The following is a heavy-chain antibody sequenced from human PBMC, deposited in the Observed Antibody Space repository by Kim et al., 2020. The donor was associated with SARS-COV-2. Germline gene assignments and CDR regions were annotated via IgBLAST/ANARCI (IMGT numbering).Heavy chain of an antibody. V-gene: IGHV3-30*09. CDR3: AKGPEAVSATIED. CDR2: ISYDGRQK. D-gene: IGHD5-12*01. Sequence: GGSLRLSCEASGFTFYGFAMHWVRQAPGKGLEWLAVISYDGRQKFYADSVKGRFAIYRDTSKNSLSLQMDSLRPDDTAVYFCAKGPEAVSATIEDWGQGILVTVSS. CDR1: GFTFYGFA. J-gene: IGHJ4*02.